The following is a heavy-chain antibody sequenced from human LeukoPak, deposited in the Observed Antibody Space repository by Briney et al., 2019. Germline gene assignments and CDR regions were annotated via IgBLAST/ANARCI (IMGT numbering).Heavy chain of an antibody. V-gene: IGHV4-39*01. CDR2: IYYSGST. CDR1: GGSISSSSYY. Sequence: SETLSLTCTVSGGSISSSSYYWGWLRQPPGTGLEWIGSIYYSGSTYYNPSLKSRITISVNTSKNQFSLKLSSVTAADTAVYYCARRGVVAPYNWFDPWGQGTLVTVSS. J-gene: IGHJ5*02. D-gene: IGHD3-22*01. CDR3: ARRGVVAPYNWFDP.